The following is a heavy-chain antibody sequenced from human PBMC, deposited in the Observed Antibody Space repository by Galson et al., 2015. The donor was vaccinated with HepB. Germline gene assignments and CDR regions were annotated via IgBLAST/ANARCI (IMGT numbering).Heavy chain of an antibody. Sequence: PALVKPTQTLTLTCTFSGFSLKTLGVGVGWIRQPPGKALEWLAVIYWDADKRYSPYLQNRLTITRDISTNQVALTMTNMDVVDTATYFCAHRKTAYGSGSYYSYWGQGIMVTVSS. V-gene: IGHV2-5*02. CDR3: AHRKTAYGSGSYYSY. D-gene: IGHD3-10*01. CDR1: GFSLKTLGVG. J-gene: IGHJ4*02. CDR2: IYWDADK.